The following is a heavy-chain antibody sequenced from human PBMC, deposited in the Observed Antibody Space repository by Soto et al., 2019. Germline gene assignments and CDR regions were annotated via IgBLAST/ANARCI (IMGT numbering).Heavy chain of an antibody. CDR3: VRLIGNSCLDS. Sequence: PSQTLSLTCAISGDSVSSNHATWDWIRQCPARGLEWLGRTYYRWKWYYDYALSVKRRITINPDTSNNQLSLQLKSVPPDHPAFDFCVRLIGNSCLDSRGQRTPVTVSS. J-gene: IGHJ5*01. V-gene: IGHV6-1*01. D-gene: IGHD3-16*02. CDR1: GDSVSSNHAT. CDR2: TYYRWKWYY.